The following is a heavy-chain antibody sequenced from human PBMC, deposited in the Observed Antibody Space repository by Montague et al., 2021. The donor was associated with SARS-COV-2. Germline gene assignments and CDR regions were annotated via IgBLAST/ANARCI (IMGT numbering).Heavy chain of an antibody. Sequence: SETLSPTCAVYGGSFNDYYWSWIRQPPGKGLEWIGEINHGGSTSYSPSLKSRVTISADTSKNQFSLKLKSVTAADTADYYCARGHQGVAMIVVVMIGAKYYFDYWGQGSLVTVSS. CDR1: GGSFNDYY. J-gene: IGHJ4*02. CDR3: ARGHQGVAMIVVVMIGAKYYFDY. CDR2: INHGGST. V-gene: IGHV4-34*01. D-gene: IGHD3-22*01.